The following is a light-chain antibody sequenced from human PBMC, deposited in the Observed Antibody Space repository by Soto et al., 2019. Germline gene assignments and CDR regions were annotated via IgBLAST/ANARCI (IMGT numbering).Light chain of an antibody. CDR1: QSVSSSY. CDR3: QQYGSSPIT. V-gene: IGKV3-20*01. J-gene: IGKJ5*01. CDR2: GAS. Sequence: EIVLTQSPGTLSLSPWERATLSCRASQSVSSSYLAWYQQKPGQAPGLRIYGASSRATGIPDRFSGAKSGTDFTLTIRRLEPEDAAVYFCQQYGSSPITFGQGTRLEIK.